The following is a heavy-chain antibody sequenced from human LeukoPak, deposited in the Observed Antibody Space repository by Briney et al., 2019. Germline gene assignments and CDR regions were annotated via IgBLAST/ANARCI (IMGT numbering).Heavy chain of an antibody. V-gene: IGHV3-23*01. CDR2: ISSGGGTT. CDR1: GFTFDDYA. D-gene: IGHD3-10*01. J-gene: IGHJ4*02. CDR3: AKDRSGSGYFDY. Sequence: GGSLRLSCAASGFTFDDYAMHWVRQAPGKGLEWVSRISSGGGTTDYTDSVKGRFTISRDTSKNTLYLQMNSLRAEDTAVYYCAKDRSGSGYFDYWGQGTLVTVSS.